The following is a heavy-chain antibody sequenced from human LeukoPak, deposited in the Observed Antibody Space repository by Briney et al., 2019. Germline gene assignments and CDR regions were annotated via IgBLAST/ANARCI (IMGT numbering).Heavy chain of an antibody. Sequence: GGSLRLSCAASGFTFDDYAMHWVRQAPGKGLESAAAISSNGGSTYYASSIKGRFTVSRDNSKNTMYLEVGNLRAEDMAVYFCARLEYYASSAYPIWGQGTLVTVSS. CDR2: ISSNGGST. CDR3: ARLEYYASSAYPI. J-gene: IGHJ3*02. V-gene: IGHV3-64*01. CDR1: GFTFDDYA. D-gene: IGHD3-22*01.